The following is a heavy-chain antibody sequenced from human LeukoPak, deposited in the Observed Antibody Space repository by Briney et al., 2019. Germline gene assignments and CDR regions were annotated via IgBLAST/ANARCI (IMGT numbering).Heavy chain of an antibody. CDR3: VKDMYSSSSGDIDAFDL. CDR2: FYDRGST. CDR1: GFTVSNYY. Sequence: GGSLRLSCAASGFTVSNYYMSWVRQAPGKGLEWVSVFYDRGSTYYADSVKGRFTISRDNSKNTLYLQMNSLRVEDTALYYCVKDMYSSSSGDIDAFDLWGQGTLVIVSS. J-gene: IGHJ3*01. V-gene: IGHV3-53*05. D-gene: IGHD6-6*01.